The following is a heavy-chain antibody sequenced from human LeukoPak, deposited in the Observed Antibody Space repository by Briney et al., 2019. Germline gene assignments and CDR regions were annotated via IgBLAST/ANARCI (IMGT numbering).Heavy chain of an antibody. Sequence: GGSLRLSCAASGLTFSTYAMHWVRQAPGKGLEWVAVISHDGNKKYYADSVKDRLTISRDNSKNTLYLQMNSLRPEDTAVYYCVSIYDGGPYHWGYDFDYWGQGTLVTVSS. CDR3: VSIYDGGPYHWGYDFDY. CDR1: GLTFSTYA. D-gene: IGHD3-22*01. CDR2: ISHDGNKK. V-gene: IGHV3-30-3*01. J-gene: IGHJ4*02.